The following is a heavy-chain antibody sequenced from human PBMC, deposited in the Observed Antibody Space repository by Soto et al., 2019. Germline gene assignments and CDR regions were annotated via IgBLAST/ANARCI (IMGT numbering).Heavy chain of an antibody. CDR2: IKQDGRET. CDR1: GFTFRSYY. J-gene: IGHJ3*02. V-gene: IGHV3-7*01. CDR3: ARDGYSAGFDI. Sequence: EVQLVESGGGLVQPGGSLRLSCAASGFTFRSYYMSWVRQPPGKGLEWVANIKQDGRETYYVDSVKGRFTISRDNARNSLYLQTNSLRAEDTAVYYCARDGYSAGFDIWGQGTMVTVSS. D-gene: IGHD5-18*01.